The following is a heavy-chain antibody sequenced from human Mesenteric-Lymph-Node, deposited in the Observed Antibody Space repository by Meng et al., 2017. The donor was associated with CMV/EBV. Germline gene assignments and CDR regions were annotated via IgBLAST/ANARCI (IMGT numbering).Heavy chain of an antibody. V-gene: IGHV1-2*02. Sequence: ASVKVSCKASGYTFTGYYMHWVRQAPGQGLEWMGWINPNSGDTNYAQKFQGRVTVTRDTSISTAYMELSSLTSDDTAVYYCARDPYSDTWYGNYYGMDVWGQGTTVTVSS. D-gene: IGHD6-13*01. CDR1: GYTFTGYY. CDR2: INPNSGDT. J-gene: IGHJ6*02. CDR3: ARDPYSDTWYGNYYGMDV.